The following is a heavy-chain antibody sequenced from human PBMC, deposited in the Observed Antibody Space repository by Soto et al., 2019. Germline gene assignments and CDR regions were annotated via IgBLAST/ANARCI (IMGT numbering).Heavy chain of an antibody. D-gene: IGHD3-3*01. J-gene: IGHJ6*02. Sequence: GGSLRLSCAASGFTFSSYGMHWVRQAPGKGLEWVAVIWYDGSNKYYADSVKGRFTISRDNSKNTLYLQMNSLRAEDTAVYYCASRTDTKNYDFWSGYLTGGMDVWGQGTTVTVSS. CDR2: IWYDGSNK. V-gene: IGHV3-33*01. CDR1: GFTFSSYG. CDR3: ASRTDTKNYDFWSGYLTGGMDV.